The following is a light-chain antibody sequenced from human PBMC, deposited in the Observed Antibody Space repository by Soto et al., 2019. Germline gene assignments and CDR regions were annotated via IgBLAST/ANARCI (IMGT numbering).Light chain of an antibody. CDR1: QSISNN. J-gene: IGKJ5*01. V-gene: IGKV3-15*01. Sequence: EIVITQSPSTLSVSPGERATLSCRASQSISNNLAWYQQKPGQAPRLLILDASTRATGIPARFSGSGSGTEFTLSISSLQSEDFAVYYCKQYKEWPPFTFGQGTRLEIK. CDR2: DAS. CDR3: KQYKEWPPFT.